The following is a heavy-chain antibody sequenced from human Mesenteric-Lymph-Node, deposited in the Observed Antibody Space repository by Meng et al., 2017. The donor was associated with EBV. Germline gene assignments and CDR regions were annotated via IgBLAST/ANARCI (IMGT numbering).Heavy chain of an antibody. CDR2: TYYRSKWYN. J-gene: IGHJ2*01. V-gene: IGHV6-1*01. Sequence: QVQLQQSGPGLVKPSXTLSLFCVISGDSVSSSSAAGTWIRQSPSRGLEWLGRTYYRSKWYNDYAVFVKSRITINPDTSKNQFSLQLNSVTPEDTAVYYCARGATSVFDLWGRGTLVTVSS. CDR1: GDSVSSSSAA. CDR3: ARGATSVFDL.